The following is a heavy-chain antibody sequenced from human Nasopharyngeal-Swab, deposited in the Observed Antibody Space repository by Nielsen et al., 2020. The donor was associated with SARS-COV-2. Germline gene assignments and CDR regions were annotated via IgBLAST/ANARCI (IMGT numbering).Heavy chain of an antibody. CDR1: GFTFSSYW. Sequence: GESLKISCAASGFTFSSYWMHWVRQAPGKGLVWVSRINSDGSSTSYADSVKGRFTISRDNAKNTLYLQMNSLRAGDTAVYYCARLSSGYYWVRDWYFDLWGRGTLVTVSS. D-gene: IGHD3-22*01. CDR3: ARLSSGYYWVRDWYFDL. CDR2: INSDGSST. V-gene: IGHV3-74*01. J-gene: IGHJ2*01.